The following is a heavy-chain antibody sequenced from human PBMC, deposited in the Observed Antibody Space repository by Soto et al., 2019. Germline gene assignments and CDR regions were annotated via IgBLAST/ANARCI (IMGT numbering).Heavy chain of an antibody. V-gene: IGHV3-23*01. CDR2: ISTRGGST. Sequence: GGSLRLSCEVSGFTFSNFAMSWVRQAPGKGLEWVSTISTRGGSTYYADSVKGRFSVSRDNSNNTLSLQMSSLRAEDTAVYFCAKWLSPHQQHLVVYSYYGMDVWGQGTTVTVSS. J-gene: IGHJ6*02. D-gene: IGHD6-13*01. CDR1: GFTFSNFA. CDR3: AKWLSPHQQHLVVYSYYGMDV.